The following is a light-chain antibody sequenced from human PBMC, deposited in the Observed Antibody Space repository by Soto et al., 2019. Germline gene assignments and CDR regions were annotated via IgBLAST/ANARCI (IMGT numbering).Light chain of an antibody. Sequence: DIQMTQSPSTLSASVVDRVTITCRASQTISTWLAWYQQKPGKAPKLLIYRASSLESGVPSRFSGSGSGTEFTLTISSLQPEDIATYYCQQYDNLPQFGPGTKVDIK. V-gene: IGKV1-5*03. CDR1: QTISTW. CDR3: QQYDNLPQ. J-gene: IGKJ3*01. CDR2: RAS.